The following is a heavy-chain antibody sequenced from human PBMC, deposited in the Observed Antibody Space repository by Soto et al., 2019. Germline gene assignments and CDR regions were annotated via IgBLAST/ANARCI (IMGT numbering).Heavy chain of an antibody. CDR3: AVRRIGSYFDS. CDR2: ISATGDNT. J-gene: IGHJ4*02. CDR1: GYTFSTYA. D-gene: IGHD3-10*01. V-gene: IGHV3-23*01. Sequence: EVQLLESGGGLVQPGGSLRLSCAASGYTFSTYAMSWVRQAPGKGLEWVSGISATGDNTYYADSVKGRFTISRDNSKNTLYLQMNSQRDEDTAVYYCAVRRIGSYFDSWGQGTLVTVSS.